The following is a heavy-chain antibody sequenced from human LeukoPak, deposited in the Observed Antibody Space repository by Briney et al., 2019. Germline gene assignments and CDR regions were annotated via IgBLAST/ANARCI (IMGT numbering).Heavy chain of an antibody. CDR1: GGAFSSYA. V-gene: IGHV1-46*01. Sequence: ASVKVSCKASGGAFSSYAISWVRQAPGQGLEWMGIINPSGGSTIYIQKFQGRVIMTRDTFTSTVYMELSSLRSEDTAVYYCATTLSEAFDYWGQGTLVTVSS. J-gene: IGHJ4*02. CDR3: ATTLSEAFDY. CDR2: INPSGGST.